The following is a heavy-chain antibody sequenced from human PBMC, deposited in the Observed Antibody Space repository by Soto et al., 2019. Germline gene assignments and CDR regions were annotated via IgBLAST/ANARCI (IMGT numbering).Heavy chain of an antibody. V-gene: IGHV4-61*01. D-gene: IGHD2-2*02. Sequence: PSETLSLTCTVSGGSVSSSSYYWSWIRQPPGKGLDWIAYISYSGSTNYNPSLKSRVTISVDTSQNQFSLKLSSVTAADTAVYYCARVATFCSSTRCYTDWFDPWGQGTLVTVS. CDR3: ARVATFCSSTRCYTDWFDP. CDR1: GGSVSSSSYY. J-gene: IGHJ5*02. CDR2: ISYSGST.